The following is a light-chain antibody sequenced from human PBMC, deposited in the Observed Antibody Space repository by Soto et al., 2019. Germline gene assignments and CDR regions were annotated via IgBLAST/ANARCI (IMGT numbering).Light chain of an antibody. Sequence: DIVMTQSPLSLPVTPGESASISCRASQSLLDSNGFHYLDWYLQRPGQSPQLLIYLGSNRASGVPDRFSGSGSGTVFTLKISRVEAEDVGVYYCMQGLQTPWTFGQGTKVDI. CDR3: MQGLQTPWT. J-gene: IGKJ1*01. V-gene: IGKV2-28*01. CDR2: LGS. CDR1: QSLLDSNGFHY.